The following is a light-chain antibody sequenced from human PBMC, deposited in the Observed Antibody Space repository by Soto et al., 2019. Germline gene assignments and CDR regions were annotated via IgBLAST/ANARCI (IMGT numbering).Light chain of an antibody. CDR1: QNIDNK. V-gene: IGKV3-15*01. Sequence: EIVMTQSPATLSVSPGERATLSCRASQNIDNKVVWYQQTPGQVPRLLIYDASTRATGIPARFSGSGSGTEFTLTISSLQSDDFAFSSCQQFHYWWTFGQGTKVDIK. J-gene: IGKJ1*01. CDR3: QQFHYWWT. CDR2: DAS.